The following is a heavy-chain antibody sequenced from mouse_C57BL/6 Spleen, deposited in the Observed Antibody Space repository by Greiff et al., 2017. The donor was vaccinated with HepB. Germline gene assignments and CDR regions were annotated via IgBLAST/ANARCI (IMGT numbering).Heavy chain of an antibody. J-gene: IGHJ4*01. Sequence: EVQLQQSVAELVRPGASVKLSCTASGFNIKNTCMHWVKQRSEQGLEWIGRIDPANGNTKYAPKFQGKATITADTSSNTAYLQLSSLTSEDTAIYSCARQEYRSSRYAMDYWGQGTSVTVSS. V-gene: IGHV14-3*01. CDR2: IDPANGNT. CDR1: GFNIKNTC. D-gene: IGHD1-1*01. CDR3: ARQEYRSSRYAMDY.